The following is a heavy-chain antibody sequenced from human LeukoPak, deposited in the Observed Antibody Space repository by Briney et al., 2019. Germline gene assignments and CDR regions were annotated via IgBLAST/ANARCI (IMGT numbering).Heavy chain of an antibody. V-gene: IGHV3-21*01. CDR2: ISSSSSYI. J-gene: IGHJ4*02. Sequence: GSLRLSCAASGFTFSSYSMNWVRQAPGKGLEWVSSISSSSSYIYYADSVKGRFTISRDNAKNSLYLQMNSLRAEDTAVYYCARRYNWNDADFDYWGQGTLVTVYS. CDR1: GFTFSSYS. CDR3: ARRYNWNDADFDY. D-gene: IGHD1-20*01.